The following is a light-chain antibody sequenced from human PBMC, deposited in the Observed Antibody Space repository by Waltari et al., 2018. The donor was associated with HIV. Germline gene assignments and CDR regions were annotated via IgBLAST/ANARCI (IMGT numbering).Light chain of an antibody. CDR1: SSDVGGYNY. CDR2: DVS. CDR3: ISYTDSNTYV. V-gene: IGLV2-14*03. Sequence: QSALAQPASVSGSPGQSVTISCSGTSSDVGGYNYVSWFQQHPGQAPKLIIYDVSHRPSGVSNHFSGSKSDNTASLTISGLQPEDEADYYCISYTDSNTYVFGPGTKVSVL. J-gene: IGLJ1*01.